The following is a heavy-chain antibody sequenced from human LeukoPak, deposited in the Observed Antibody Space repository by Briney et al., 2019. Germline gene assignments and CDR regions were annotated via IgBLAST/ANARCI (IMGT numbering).Heavy chain of an antibody. CDR1: GGTFSSYA. CDR3: ARVLGETYYYDSSGSIGGFDY. Sequence: SVKVSCKASGGTFSSYAISWVRQAPGQGLEWMGGIIPIFGTANYAQKFQGRVTITADESTSTAYMELSSLRPEDTAVYYCARVLGETYYYDSSGSIGGFDYWGQGTLVTVSS. V-gene: IGHV1-69*13. J-gene: IGHJ4*02. D-gene: IGHD3-22*01. CDR2: IIPIFGTA.